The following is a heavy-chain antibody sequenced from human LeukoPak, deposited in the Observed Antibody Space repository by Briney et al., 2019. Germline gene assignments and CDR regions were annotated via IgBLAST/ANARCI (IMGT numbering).Heavy chain of an antibody. CDR2: IYSGGST. Sequence: GGSLRLSCAASGFTVSSNYMTWVRQAPGKGLECVSVIYSGGSTYYADSVKGRFTISRDNSKNTLNLQMNSLRAEDTAVYYCARGRGSDFWSGYSLMDFWGKGTTVTVSS. J-gene: IGHJ6*03. D-gene: IGHD3-3*01. V-gene: IGHV3-66*02. CDR3: ARGRGSDFWSGYSLMDF. CDR1: GFTVSSNY.